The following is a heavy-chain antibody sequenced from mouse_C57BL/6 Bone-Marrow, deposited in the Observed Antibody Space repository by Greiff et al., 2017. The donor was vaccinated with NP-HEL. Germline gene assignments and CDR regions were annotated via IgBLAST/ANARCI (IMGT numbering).Heavy chain of an antibody. D-gene: IGHD1-1*01. CDR2: IIPYNGGT. CDR3: ARDGSSPWYFDV. Sequence: VQLQQSGPVLVKPGASVKMSCKASGYTFTDYYMNWVKQSHGKSLEWIGVIIPYNGGTSYNQKFKGKATFTVAKSSSTAYIELNSLTSEDSAVYYCARDGSSPWYFDVWGTGTTVTVSS. J-gene: IGHJ1*03. V-gene: IGHV1-19*01. CDR1: GYTFTDYY.